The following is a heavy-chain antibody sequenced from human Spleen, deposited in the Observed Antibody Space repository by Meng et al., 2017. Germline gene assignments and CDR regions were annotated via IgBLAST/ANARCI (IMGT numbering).Heavy chain of an antibody. Sequence: QVQLVQSGPEVMKPGASLMMSCRTSGYTFTDFLLHWVRQAPGQGLEWLGTINTNSGGTAYARKFQGRITLTRDTSASTVYMDLGSLGSEDTAFYYCAREKSPGHFDYLGQGILVTVSS. J-gene: IGHJ4*02. CDR1: GYTFTDFL. V-gene: IGHV1-46*01. CDR3: AREKSPGHFDY. CDR2: INTNSGGT.